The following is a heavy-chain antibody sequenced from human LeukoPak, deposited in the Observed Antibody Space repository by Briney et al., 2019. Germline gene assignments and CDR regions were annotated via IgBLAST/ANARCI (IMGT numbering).Heavy chain of an antibody. J-gene: IGHJ6*03. CDR3: ARTPITIFGMVDYYYYMDV. V-gene: IGHV4-59*01. CDR1: GGSISSYY. Sequence: SETLSLTCTVSGGSISSYYWSWIRQPPGKGLEWIGYIYYSGSTNYNPSLKSRVTISVETSKNQFYLTLSPVTAADTAVYYRARTPITIFGMVDYYYYMDVWGKGTTVTVSS. CDR2: IYYSGST. D-gene: IGHD3-3*01.